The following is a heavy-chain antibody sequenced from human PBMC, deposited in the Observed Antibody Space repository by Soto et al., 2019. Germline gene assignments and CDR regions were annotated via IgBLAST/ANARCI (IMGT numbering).Heavy chain of an antibody. CDR2: IYYSGST. J-gene: IGHJ6*02. CDR1: GGSISSGDYY. V-gene: IGHV4-30-4*01. Sequence: PSETLSLTCTVFGGSISSGDYYWSWIRQPPGKGLEWIGYIYYSGSTYYNPSLKSRVTISVDTSKNQFSLKLSSVTAADTAVYYCARDVITETTILPPYYYYYGMDVGGQGTTATVSS. D-gene: IGHD1-7*01. CDR3: ARDVITETTILPPYYYYYGMDV.